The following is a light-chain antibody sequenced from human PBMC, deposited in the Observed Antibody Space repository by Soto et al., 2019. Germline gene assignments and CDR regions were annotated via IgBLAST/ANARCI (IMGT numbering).Light chain of an antibody. J-gene: IGLJ2*01. CDR3: EAWDDSLSGPV. V-gene: IGLV1-44*01. CDR1: GSNIGSNT. CDR2: SND. Sequence: QSALTQPPSASGTPGQRVTISCSGSGSNIGSNTVNWYQQLPGTAPKVVIHSNDQRPSGVPDRFSASKSGTSASLAISGLQSEDEADYYCEAWDDSLSGPVFGGGTK.